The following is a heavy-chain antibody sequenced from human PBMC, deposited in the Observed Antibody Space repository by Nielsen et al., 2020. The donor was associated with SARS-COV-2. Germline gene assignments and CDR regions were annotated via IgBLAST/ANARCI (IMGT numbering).Heavy chain of an antibody. CDR2: IGTTGDKT. V-gene: IGHV3-23*01. CDR1: GFCFSSYA. CDR3: AKISGSQRHYFDF. J-gene: IGHJ4*02. D-gene: IGHD1-26*01. Sequence: GESLKISCAASGFCFSSYAMTWVRQAPGKGLEWVSSIGTTGDKTFYADSVKGRFTISRDNSKNTLYLQLNSLRAEDTAVFYCAKISGSQRHYFDFWGQGALVTVSS.